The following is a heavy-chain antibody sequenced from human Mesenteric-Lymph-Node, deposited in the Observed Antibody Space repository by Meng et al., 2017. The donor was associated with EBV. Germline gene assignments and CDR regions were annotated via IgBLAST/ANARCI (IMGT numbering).Heavy chain of an antibody. CDR2: ISHSGST. V-gene: IGHV4-34*01. CDR1: GGSFSDYH. Sequence: QQWGAGLLKPSETLSLTCAVYGGSFSDYHWSWIRQPPGKGLEWIGEISHSGSTNYNPSLKSRVTISVDTSKNQFSLKLSSVTAADTAVYYCAKGPLLGGELSLEDYWGQGTLVTVSS. J-gene: IGHJ4*02. D-gene: IGHD3-16*02. CDR3: AKGPLLGGELSLEDY.